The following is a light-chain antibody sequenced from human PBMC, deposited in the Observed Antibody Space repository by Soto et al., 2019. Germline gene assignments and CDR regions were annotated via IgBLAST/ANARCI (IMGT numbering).Light chain of an antibody. CDR1: SSDVGGYNY. CDR3: SSYSISTAYL. V-gene: IGLV2-14*01. CDR2: EVS. Sequence: QSALTHPASVSGSPGRSITIACTGTSSDVGGYNYVSWYQQHPGKAPKLMIYEVSNRPSGVSNRFSGSKSGNTASLTISGLQAEDEADYFCSSYSISTAYLFGTGTKVTVL. J-gene: IGLJ1*01.